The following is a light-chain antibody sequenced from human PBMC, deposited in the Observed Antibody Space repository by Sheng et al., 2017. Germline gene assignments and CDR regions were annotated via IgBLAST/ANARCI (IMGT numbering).Light chain of an antibody. V-gene: IGLV3-1*01. Sequence: SFELTQPPSMSVSPGQTVKIDCSGDKLGDKYLSWYLQKPGRSPVLVIYQHTKRPSGIPERISGSFSGNTATLTISETQAMDEGDYYCQAWGRSTGVFGGGTKLTVL. J-gene: IGLJ3*02. CDR1: KLGDKY. CDR3: QAWGRSTGV. CDR2: QHT.